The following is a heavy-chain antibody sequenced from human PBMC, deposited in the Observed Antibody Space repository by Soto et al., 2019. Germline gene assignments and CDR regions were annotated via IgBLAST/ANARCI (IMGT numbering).Heavy chain of an antibody. Sequence: EVQLVESGGGLVQPGGSLRLSCAASGFTFSTYAMHWVRQAPGKGLEYVSAINSNGGGTFYADSLRGRFTISRDNSKNTVFLQMGSLRAEDTAIYYCARAFGYSGYDQLDQWGQGTLVTVSS. CDR2: INSNGGGT. D-gene: IGHD5-12*01. V-gene: IGHV3-64*07. CDR3: ARAFGYSGYDQLDQ. J-gene: IGHJ4*02. CDR1: GFTFSTYA.